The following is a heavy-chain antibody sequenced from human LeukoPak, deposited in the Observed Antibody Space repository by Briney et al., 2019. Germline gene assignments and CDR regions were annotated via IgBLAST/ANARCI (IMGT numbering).Heavy chain of an antibody. CDR2: IGSDNKP. V-gene: IGHV3-69-1*01. CDR3: VRGYSGAFEI. CDR1: GFTFSAYA. Sequence: GGSLRLSCEASGFTFSAYAMTWVRQAPGKGLEWVSSIGSDNKPHYSESVKGRFAISRDNAKNTLYLQMSSLRVEDTAVYYCVRGYSGAFEIWGQGTMVTVSS. J-gene: IGHJ3*02. D-gene: IGHD2-15*01.